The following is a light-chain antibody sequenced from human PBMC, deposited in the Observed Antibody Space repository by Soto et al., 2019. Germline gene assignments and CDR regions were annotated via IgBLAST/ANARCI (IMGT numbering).Light chain of an antibody. CDR2: AAS. J-gene: IGKJ3*01. V-gene: IGKV1-39*01. Sequence: DIQMTQSPSSLSASVGDRVTITCRASQSINSYLNWYQQKPGKAPKLLIYAASSLQSGVPSRFSGSGSGTDFTLTISSLQPEDFATYYCQQSYSTPLFTFGLGTKVDIK. CDR1: QSINSY. CDR3: QQSYSTPLFT.